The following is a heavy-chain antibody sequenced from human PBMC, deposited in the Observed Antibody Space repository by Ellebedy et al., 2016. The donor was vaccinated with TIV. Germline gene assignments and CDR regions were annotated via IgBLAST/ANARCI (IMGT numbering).Heavy chain of an antibody. V-gene: IGHV1-8*01. CDR3: ARSYSGTHQGFDP. CDR2: MNPNSGST. CDR1: GYTFTSYD. D-gene: IGHD1-26*01. Sequence: AASVKVSCKASGYTFTSYDINWVRQATGQGLEWMGWMNPNSGSTGYAQKFQGRVTMTRNTSMSTAYMELSSLRSEDTAVYYCARSYSGTHQGFDPWGQGTLVTVSS. J-gene: IGHJ5*02.